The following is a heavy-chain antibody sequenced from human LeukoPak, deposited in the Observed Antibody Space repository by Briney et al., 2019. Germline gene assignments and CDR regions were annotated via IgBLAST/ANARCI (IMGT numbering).Heavy chain of an antibody. CDR2: INPNSGVT. V-gene: IGHV1-2*06. CDR3: GSARSSSSPWDFDY. D-gene: IGHD6-6*01. Sequence: GASVKVSFKASGYTFSDYYMHWVRQAPGQGLEWMGRINPNSGVTNYAQKFQGRVTMTRDASISTIYMELSRLRSDDTAVYYCGSARSSSSPWDFDYWGQGTLVTVSS. J-gene: IGHJ4*02. CDR1: GYTFSDYY.